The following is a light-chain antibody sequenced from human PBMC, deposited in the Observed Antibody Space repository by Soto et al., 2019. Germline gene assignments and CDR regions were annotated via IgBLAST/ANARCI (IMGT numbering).Light chain of an antibody. J-gene: IGKJ5*01. Sequence: IQMTQSPSTLSASVGRRVTTTCPASQSISSWLAWYQQKPGKAPKFLVYKASSLESGVPSRFSGSGSGTEFTLTISSLKTDDCATYYCQQYNSYTITFGQGTRLEIK. CDR3: QQYNSYTIT. CDR2: KAS. CDR1: QSISSW. V-gene: IGKV1-5*03.